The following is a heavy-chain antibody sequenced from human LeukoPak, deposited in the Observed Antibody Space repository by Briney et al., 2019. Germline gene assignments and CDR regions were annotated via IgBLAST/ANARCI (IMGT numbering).Heavy chain of an antibody. D-gene: IGHD3-22*01. CDR1: GITLSNYG. CDR3: AKRGVVIRVILVGFHKEAYYFDS. J-gene: IGHJ4*02. V-gene: IGHV3-23*01. CDR2: ISDSGGRT. Sequence: HSGGSLRLSCAVSGITLSNYGMSWVRQVPGKGLEWVAGISDSGGRTNYADSVKGRFTISRDNPKNTLYLQMNSLRAEDTAVYFCAKRGVVIRVILVGFHKEAYYFDSWGQGALVTVSS.